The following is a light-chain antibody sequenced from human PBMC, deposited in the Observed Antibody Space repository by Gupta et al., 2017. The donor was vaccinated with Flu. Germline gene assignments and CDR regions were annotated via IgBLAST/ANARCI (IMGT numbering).Light chain of an antibody. CDR3: QQYDDLPPLT. CDR2: DTS. J-gene: IGKJ4*01. Sequence: SSRSANVGDRVTITCQASQHLTTYLNWYQQKPGKAPKLLIYDTSYLETGVPSRFSGSRSGTEFTLTISSLQPEDVATYYCQQYDDLPPLTFGGGTKVEIK. CDR1: QHLTTY. V-gene: IGKV1-33*01.